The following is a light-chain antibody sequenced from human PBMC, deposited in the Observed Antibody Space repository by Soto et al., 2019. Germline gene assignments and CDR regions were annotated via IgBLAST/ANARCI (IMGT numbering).Light chain of an antibody. CDR2: GDS. J-gene: IGLJ2*01. CDR3: QSYDSSLSGVI. CDR1: SSNIGAGYG. Sequence: QPVLTQPPSVSGAPGQRVTISCTGSSSNIGAGYGVHWYIQLPGTAPKLLVYGDSNRPSGVPDRFSGSKSDTSASLAITGLQAEDEADYYCQSYDSSLSGVIFGGGTKLTVL. V-gene: IGLV1-40*01.